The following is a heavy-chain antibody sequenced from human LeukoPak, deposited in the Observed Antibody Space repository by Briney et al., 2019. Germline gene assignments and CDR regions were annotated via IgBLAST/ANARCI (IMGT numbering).Heavy chain of an antibody. CDR3: ARAGFIAVALDY. J-gene: IGHJ4*02. CDR1: GGSISSGGYS. Sequence: PSETLSLTCAVSGGSISSGGYSWSWIRQPPGKGLEWIGYIYHSGSTYYNPSLKSRVTISVDRSKNQFSLKLSSVTAADTAVYYCARAGFIAVALDYWGQGTLVTVSS. D-gene: IGHD6-19*01. CDR2: IYHSGST. V-gene: IGHV4-30-2*01.